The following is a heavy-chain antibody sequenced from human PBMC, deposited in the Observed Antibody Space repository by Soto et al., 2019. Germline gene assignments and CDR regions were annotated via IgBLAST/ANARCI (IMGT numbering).Heavy chain of an antibody. J-gene: IGHJ4*02. CDR1: GFTFSSYG. D-gene: IGHD6-25*01. CDR3: AKDCGHNPACFDY. CDR2: ISYDGSNK. Sequence: GGSLRLSCAASGFTFSSYGMHWVRQAPGEGLEWVAVISYDGSNKYYADSVKGRFTISRDNSKNTLYLQMNSLRAEDTAVYYCAKDCGHNPACFDYWGQGTLVTVSS. V-gene: IGHV3-30*18.